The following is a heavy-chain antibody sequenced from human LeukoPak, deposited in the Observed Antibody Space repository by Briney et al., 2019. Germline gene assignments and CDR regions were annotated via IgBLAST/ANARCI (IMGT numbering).Heavy chain of an antibody. CDR2: IYSGGDT. CDR1: GFTVSSNY. CDR3: ARGGAARSAGH. Sequence: GGSLRLSCAASGFTVSSNYVSWVRQAPGKGLEWVSVIYSGGDTYSPDSVKGRFTLSRDNSKNLLYLQMNSLRAEDTAVYYCARGGAARSAGHWGQGTLVTVSS. D-gene: IGHD6-6*01. V-gene: IGHV3-53*01. J-gene: IGHJ4*02.